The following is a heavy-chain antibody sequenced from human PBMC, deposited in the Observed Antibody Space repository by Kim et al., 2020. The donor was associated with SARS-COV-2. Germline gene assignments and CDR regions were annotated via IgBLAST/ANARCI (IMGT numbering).Heavy chain of an antibody. D-gene: IGHD3-10*01. CDR3: ARSAKIFVTMVRGVNNWFDP. V-gene: IGHV5-10-1*01. CDR1: GYSFTSYW. J-gene: IGHJ5*02. Sequence: GESLKISCKGSGYSFTSYWISWVRQMPGKGLEWMGRIDPSDSYTNYSPSFQGHVTISADKSISTAYLQWSSLKASDTAMYYCARSAKIFVTMVRGVNNWFDPWGQGTLVTVSS. CDR2: IDPSDSYT.